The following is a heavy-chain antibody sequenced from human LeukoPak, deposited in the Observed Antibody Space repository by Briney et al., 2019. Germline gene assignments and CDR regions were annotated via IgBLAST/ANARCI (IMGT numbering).Heavy chain of an antibody. CDR1: GCTFRTFA. V-gene: IGHV1-69*13. Sequence: SVKVSCKASGCTFRTFAISWVRHAPGQGLEWMGGIIPIFGIPDSAQKFQGRLTITADESTTTAYMELRSLRSDDTAIYYCGLSGNYYYYYMDVWGKGTTVTISS. J-gene: IGHJ6*03. D-gene: IGHD6-25*01. CDR3: GLSGNYYYYYMDV. CDR2: IIPIFGIP.